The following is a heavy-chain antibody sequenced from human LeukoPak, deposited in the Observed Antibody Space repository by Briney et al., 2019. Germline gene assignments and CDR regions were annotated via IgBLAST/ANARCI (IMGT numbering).Heavy chain of an antibody. CDR2: ISYEGSNK. CDR1: GFTFSNYA. J-gene: IGHJ4*02. Sequence: GGSLRLSCAASGFTFSNYAIHWVRQAPGKGLEWVALISYEGSNKYYADSVKGRFTISRDNSKNTLYLQMNSLRADDTAVYYCAREDSSGYYYFDYWGPGTLVTVSS. D-gene: IGHD3-22*01. CDR3: AREDSSGYYYFDY. V-gene: IGHV3-30*01.